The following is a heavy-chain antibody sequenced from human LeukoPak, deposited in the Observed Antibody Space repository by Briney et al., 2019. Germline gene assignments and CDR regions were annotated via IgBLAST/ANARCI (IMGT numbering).Heavy chain of an antibody. J-gene: IGHJ5*02. CDR2: IYGDDET. CDR1: GFTITTNY. D-gene: IGHD4-23*01. V-gene: IGHV3-53*01. CDR3: AKNLRWSPGGVFDP. Sequence: GGSLRLSCAASGFTITTNYMNWVRQAPGKGLEWVSVIYGDDETNYADSVKGRFTISRDNSKNTLYLQMNSLRAEDTAVYYCAKNLRWSPGGVFDPWGQGTLVTVSS.